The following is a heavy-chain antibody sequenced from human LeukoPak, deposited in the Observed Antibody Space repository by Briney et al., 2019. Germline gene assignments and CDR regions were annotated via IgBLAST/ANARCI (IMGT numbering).Heavy chain of an antibody. CDR2: INPNSGGT. Sequence: ASVKVSCKASGYTFTGYYMHWVRQAPGQGLEWMGWINPNSGGTNYAQKFQGWVTMTRDTSISTAYMGLSRLRSDDTAVYYCARGSGIVVVVAASPPDYWGQGTLVTVSS. CDR1: GYTFTGYY. CDR3: ARGSGIVVVVAASPPDY. J-gene: IGHJ4*02. D-gene: IGHD2-15*01. V-gene: IGHV1-2*04.